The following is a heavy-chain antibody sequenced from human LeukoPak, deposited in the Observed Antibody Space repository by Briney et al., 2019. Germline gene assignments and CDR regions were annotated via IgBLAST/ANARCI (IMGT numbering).Heavy chain of an antibody. CDR2: ISGSGGST. CDR1: GFTFSSYA. D-gene: IGHD6-13*01. CDR3: ARRQQPTGGYYYGMDV. Sequence: GGSLRLTCAASGFTFSSYAMSWVRQAPGKGLEWVSAISGSGGSTYYADSVKGRFTISRDNAKNSLYLQMNSLRAEDTAVYYCARRQQPTGGYYYGMDVWGQGTTVTVSS. V-gene: IGHV3-23*01. J-gene: IGHJ6*02.